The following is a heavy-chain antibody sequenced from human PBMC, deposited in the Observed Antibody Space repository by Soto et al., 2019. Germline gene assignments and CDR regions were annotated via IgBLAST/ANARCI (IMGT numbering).Heavy chain of an antibody. J-gene: IGHJ4*02. CDR2: ISSSSSTI. D-gene: IGHD3-22*01. V-gene: IGHV3-48*02. Sequence: GGSLRLSCAASGFTFRSYSMNWVRQAPGKGLEWVSYISSSSSTIYYADSVKGRFTISRDNAKNSLYLQMNSLRDEDTAVYYCASAWEYYDSSGYPFDYWGQGTLVTVSS. CDR3: ASAWEYYDSSGYPFDY. CDR1: GFTFRSYS.